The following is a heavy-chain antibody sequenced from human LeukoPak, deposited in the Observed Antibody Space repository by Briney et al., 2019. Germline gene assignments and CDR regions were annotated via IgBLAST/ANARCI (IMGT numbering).Heavy chain of an antibody. Sequence: PSETLSLTCAVSGGSISGYYWSWIRQPPGKGLEWIGYIYYSGSTNYNPSLKSRVTISVDTSKNQFYLKLRSVTAADTAVYYCARAGGLAAGNNWFAPWGQGTLVTVSS. CDR2: IYYSGST. D-gene: IGHD6-25*01. CDR1: GGSISGYY. CDR3: ARAGGLAAGNNWFAP. J-gene: IGHJ5*02. V-gene: IGHV4-59*01.